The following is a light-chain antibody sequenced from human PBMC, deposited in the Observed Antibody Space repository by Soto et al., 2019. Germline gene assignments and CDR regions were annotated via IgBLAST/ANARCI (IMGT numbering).Light chain of an antibody. CDR2: DNN. V-gene: IGLV1-51*01. J-gene: IGLJ1*01. Sequence: QFVLTQPPSVSAAPGQEVTISCSGSTSNIGNNFVSWYQQLPGTAPKLLIYDNNKRPSGTPDRFSGSKSGTSATPGISGLQTGDEADYYCGAWDGSLKFSVFGTGTKVTVL. CDR1: TSNIGNNF. CDR3: GAWDGSLKFSV.